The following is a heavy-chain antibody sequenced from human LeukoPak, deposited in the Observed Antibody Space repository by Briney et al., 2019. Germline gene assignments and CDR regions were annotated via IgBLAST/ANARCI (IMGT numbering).Heavy chain of an antibody. CDR1: VGPFSGYY. D-gene: IGHD6-19*01. Sequence: LTCAVCVGPFSGYYWGWILQRPGKGQKKMGEINHCGSTNYNPSLKRRVHVTVDTSKNQFSLKLSSVTAADTAVYYCARGGSVAGMFYYYYGMDVWGQGTT. V-gene: IGHV4-34*01. CDR3: ARGGSVAGMFYYYYGMDV. J-gene: IGHJ6*02. CDR2: INHCGST.